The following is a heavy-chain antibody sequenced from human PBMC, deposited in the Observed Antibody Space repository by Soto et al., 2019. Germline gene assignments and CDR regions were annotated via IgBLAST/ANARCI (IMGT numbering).Heavy chain of an antibody. CDR1: GLSFSDYY. Sequence: QVELVESGGGLVKPGGSLRLSCSASGLSFSDYYMIWIRQAPGKGMEWIAYITSSSSTIYYADSVKGRFTISMNDAKNSLYLQLDSLRAEDTAVSYCATVFRSSNFTIWGQGTLVTVSS. CDR2: ITSSSSTI. J-gene: IGHJ4*02. CDR3: ATVFRSSNFTI. D-gene: IGHD1-1*01. V-gene: IGHV3-11*01.